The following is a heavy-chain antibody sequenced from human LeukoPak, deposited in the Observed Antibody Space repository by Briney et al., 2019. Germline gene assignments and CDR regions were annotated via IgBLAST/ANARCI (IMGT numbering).Heavy chain of an antibody. CDR2: IYYSGST. CDR3: ARMVRGVIILDY. D-gene: IGHD3-10*01. Sequence: SETLSLTCTVSGGSISSGDYYWSWIRQPPGKGQGWIGYIYYSGSTYYNPSLKSRVTISVETSKNQFSLKLSSVTAADTAVYYCARMVRGVIILDYWGQGTLVTVSS. J-gene: IGHJ4*02. CDR1: GGSISSGDYY. V-gene: IGHV4-30-4*08.